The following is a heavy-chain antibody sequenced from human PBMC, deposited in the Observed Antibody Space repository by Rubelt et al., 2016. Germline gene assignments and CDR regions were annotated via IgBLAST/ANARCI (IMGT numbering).Heavy chain of an antibody. J-gene: IGHJ4*02. CDR3: KSDGPPGDY. V-gene: IGHV4-39*01. CDR2: IYYSGST. Sequence: QLQLQESGPGLVKPSETLSLTCTVSGGSISSSSYYWGWIRQPPGKGLEWIGSIYYSGSTYYNPSLKCRVTISVDTSKNQFPLKRSSVTAADTAVYYCKSDGPPGDYWGQGTLVTVSS. CDR1: GGSISSSSYY.